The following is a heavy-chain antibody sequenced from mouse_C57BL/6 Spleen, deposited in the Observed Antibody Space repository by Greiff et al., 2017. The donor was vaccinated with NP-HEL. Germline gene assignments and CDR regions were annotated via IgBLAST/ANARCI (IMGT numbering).Heavy chain of an antibody. CDR2: ISSGSSTI. V-gene: IGHV5-17*01. CDR1: GFTFSDYG. D-gene: IGHD1-1*01. Sequence: EVKVVESGGGLVKPGGSLKLSCAASGFTFSDYGMHWVRQAPEKGLEWVAYISSGSSTIYYADTVKGRFTISRDNAKNTLFLQMTSLRSEDTAMDYCARGVPTVVAPSYWGQGTLVTVSA. J-gene: IGHJ3*01. CDR3: ARGVPTVVAPSY.